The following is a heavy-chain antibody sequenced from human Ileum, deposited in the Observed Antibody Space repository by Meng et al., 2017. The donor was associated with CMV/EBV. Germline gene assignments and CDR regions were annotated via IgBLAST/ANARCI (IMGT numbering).Heavy chain of an antibody. CDR1: GFTFSSYA. CDR3: TCQAAAELIY. Sequence: GESLKISCAASGFTFSSYAMSWVRQAPGKGLEWVSAISGSGGSTYYADSVKGRFTISRDNSKNTLYLQMNSLKTEDTAVYYCTCQAAAELIYWGQGTLVTVSS. D-gene: IGHD6-13*01. CDR2: ISGSGGST. J-gene: IGHJ4*02. V-gene: IGHV3-23*01.